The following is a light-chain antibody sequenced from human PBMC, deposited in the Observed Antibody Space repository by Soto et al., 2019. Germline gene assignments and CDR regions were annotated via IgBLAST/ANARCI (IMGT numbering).Light chain of an antibody. V-gene: IGKV3-20*01. Sequence: EHVLTQSPGTLSLSPGDRASLSCRASQSVSNNYLAWHQQRPGQAPRLLIFGASNRATGVPDGVTGSASGTDVTLTISRLQPEDVALYFCQQYASSPVTFGGGTKVDIK. CDR1: QSVSNNY. J-gene: IGKJ4*01. CDR2: GAS. CDR3: QQYASSPVT.